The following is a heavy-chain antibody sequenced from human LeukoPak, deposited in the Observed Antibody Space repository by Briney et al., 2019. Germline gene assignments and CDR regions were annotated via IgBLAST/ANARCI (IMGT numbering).Heavy chain of an antibody. CDR1: GFTFSSYS. V-gene: IGHV3-21*01. D-gene: IGHD2-2*01. Sequence: GGSLRLSCAASGFTFSSYSMNWVRQAPGKGLEWVSSISSSSSYIYYADSVKGRFTISRDNAKNSLYLQMNSLRAEDTAVYYCARGPARQGYCSSTSCYGYAFDIWGQGTMVTVSS. CDR2: ISSSSSYI. CDR3: ARGPARQGYCSSTSCYGYAFDI. J-gene: IGHJ3*02.